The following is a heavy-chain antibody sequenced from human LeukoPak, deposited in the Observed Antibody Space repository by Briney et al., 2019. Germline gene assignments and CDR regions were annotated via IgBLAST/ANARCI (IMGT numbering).Heavy chain of an antibody. V-gene: IGHV3-74*01. CDR1: GNYW. Sequence: GGSLRLSCAASGNYWMHWVRQAPGKGLVWVSHINSDGSWTSYADSVKGRFTISKDNAKNTVYLQMNSLRAEDTAVYYCVSFYETYWGRGTLVTVSS. CDR3: VSFYETY. CDR2: INSDGSWT. J-gene: IGHJ4*02. D-gene: IGHD2/OR15-2a*01.